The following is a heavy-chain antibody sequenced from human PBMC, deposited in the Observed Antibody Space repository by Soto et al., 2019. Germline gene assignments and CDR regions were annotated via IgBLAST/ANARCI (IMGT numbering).Heavy chain of an antibody. Sequence: GASVKVSCKASGYTFTSYGISWVRQAPGQGLEWMGWISAYNGNTNYAQKLQGRVTMTTDTSTSTAYMELRSLRSDDTAVYYCARVWIRGWMGHAFDIWGQGTMVTVSS. J-gene: IGHJ3*02. CDR3: ARVWIRGWMGHAFDI. D-gene: IGHD6-19*01. V-gene: IGHV1-18*01. CDR1: GYTFTSYG. CDR2: ISAYNGNT.